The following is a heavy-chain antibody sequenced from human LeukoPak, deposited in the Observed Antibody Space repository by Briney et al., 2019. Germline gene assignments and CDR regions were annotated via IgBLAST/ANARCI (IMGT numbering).Heavy chain of an antibody. V-gene: IGHV4-39*01. D-gene: IGHD3-3*01. CDR1: GGSISSSTYY. CDR2: IYYRGST. J-gene: IGHJ5*02. CDR3: ARLGRTYYDFWSGP. Sequence: SETLSLTCTVSGGSISSSTYYWGWIRQPPGKGLEWIGTIYYRGSTYYNPSLKSRVTISVDTSKNQFSLKLTSVTAADTAVYYSARLGRTYYDFWSGPWGQGTLVTVSS.